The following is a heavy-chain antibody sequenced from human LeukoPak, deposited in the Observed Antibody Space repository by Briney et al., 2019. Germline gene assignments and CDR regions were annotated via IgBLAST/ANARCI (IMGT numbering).Heavy chain of an antibody. CDR2: INPTGSST. J-gene: IGHJ4*02. CDR3: ARTAARRFDY. D-gene: IGHD6-6*01. Sequence: PGXXXEWMGIINPTGSSTTHAQKFQGRVTMTRDTSTSTVYMELSSLRSDDTAVYYCARTAARRFDYWGQGTLVTVSS. V-gene: IGHV1-46*01.